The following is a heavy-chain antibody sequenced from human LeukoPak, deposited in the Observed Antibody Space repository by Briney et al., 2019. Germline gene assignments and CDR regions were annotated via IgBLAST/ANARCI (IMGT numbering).Heavy chain of an antibody. CDR1: GYTFTNYA. CDR2: INAGNGNT. Sequence: ASVKVSCKASGYTFTNYAMHWVRQAPGQRLEWKGWINAGNGNTKYSQKFQGRVTITRDTSPSTAYMELSSLRSEDTAVYYCAREWGWYYFDYWGQGTLVTVSS. J-gene: IGHJ4*02. V-gene: IGHV1-3*01. CDR3: AREWGWYYFDY. D-gene: IGHD3-16*01.